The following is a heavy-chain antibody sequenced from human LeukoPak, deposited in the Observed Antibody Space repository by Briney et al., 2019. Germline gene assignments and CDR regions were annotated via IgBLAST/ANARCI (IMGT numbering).Heavy chain of an antibody. CDR1: GGSISSYY. Sequence: SETLSLTCTVSGGSISSYYWSWVRQPPGKGLEWIAYIYYSGSTNYNPSLKSRVTISVDTSKNQLSLKLSSVTAADTAVYYCARHGVAVAGSSLYYYMDVWGKGTTVTVSS. J-gene: IGHJ6*03. V-gene: IGHV4-59*08. CDR3: ARHGVAVAGSSLYYYMDV. CDR2: IYYSGST. D-gene: IGHD6-19*01.